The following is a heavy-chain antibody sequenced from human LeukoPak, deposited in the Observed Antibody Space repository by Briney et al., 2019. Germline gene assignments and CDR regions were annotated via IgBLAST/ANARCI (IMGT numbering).Heavy chain of an antibody. J-gene: IGHJ6*02. CDR2: IWYDGSNK. V-gene: IGHV3-33*08. CDR3: ARAGIVVVPAAQSTYGMDV. Sequence: GGSLRLSCAASGFTVSSNYMSWVRQAPGKGLEWVAVIWYDGSNKYYADSVKGRFTISRDNSKNTLYLQMNSLRAEDTAVYYCARAGIVVVPAAQSTYGMDVWGQGTTVTVSS. D-gene: IGHD2-2*01. CDR1: GFTVSSNY.